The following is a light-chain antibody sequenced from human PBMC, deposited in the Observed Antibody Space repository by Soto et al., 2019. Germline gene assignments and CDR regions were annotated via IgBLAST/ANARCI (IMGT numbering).Light chain of an antibody. CDR3: AAWDDSLKGRV. V-gene: IGLV1-44*01. CDR1: SSNIASNA. Sequence: QSVLTQPPSTSGTPGQRVTISCSGSSSNIASNAVNWYQQLPGTAPKLLIYSNNQRPSGVPDRISGSKSGTSASLAISGLQSEDEADYYCAAWDDSLKGRVFGGGTKLTVL. CDR2: SNN. J-gene: IGLJ3*02.